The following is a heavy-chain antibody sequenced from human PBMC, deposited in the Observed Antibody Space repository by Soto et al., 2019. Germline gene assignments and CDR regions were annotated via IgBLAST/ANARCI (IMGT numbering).Heavy chain of an antibody. J-gene: IGHJ6*02. Sequence: PGGSLRLSCAASGFTFSSYSMNWVRQAPGKGLEWVSSISSSSSYIYYADSVKGRFTISRDNAKNSLYLQMNSLRAEDTAVYYCARDRQQRAGTRPPYYYYGMDVWGQGTTVTVSS. CDR2: ISSSSSYI. V-gene: IGHV3-21*01. CDR3: ARDRQQRAGTRPPYYYYGMDV. CDR1: GFTFSSYS. D-gene: IGHD6-19*01.